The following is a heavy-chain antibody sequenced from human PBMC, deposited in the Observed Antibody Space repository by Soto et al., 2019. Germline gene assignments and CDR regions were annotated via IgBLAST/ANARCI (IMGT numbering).Heavy chain of an antibody. CDR1: GFNFGSYS. CDR3: ARESFPQLDY. CDR2: ISSSSSYI. Sequence: VGSLRLSCAASGFNFGSYSVNWVRQAPGKGPEWVSSISSSSSYIYYADSVKGRFTISRDNAKNSLYLQMNSLRAEDTAVYYCARESFPQLDYWGQRTLVTVS. V-gene: IGHV3-21*01. D-gene: IGHD6-13*01. J-gene: IGHJ4*02.